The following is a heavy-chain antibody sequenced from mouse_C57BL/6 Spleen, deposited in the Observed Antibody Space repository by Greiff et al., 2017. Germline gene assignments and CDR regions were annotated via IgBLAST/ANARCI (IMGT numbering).Heavy chain of an antibody. V-gene: IGHV5-6*01. D-gene: IGHD3-2*02. Sequence: EVQLVESGGDLVKPGGSLKLSCAASGFTFSSYGMSWVRQTPDKRLEWVATISSGGSYTYYPDSVKGRFTISRDNAKNTLYLQMSSLKSEDTAMYYCASHSSGYGAYWGQGTLVTVSA. CDR1: GFTFSSYG. J-gene: IGHJ3*01. CDR3: ASHSSGYGAY. CDR2: ISSGGSYT.